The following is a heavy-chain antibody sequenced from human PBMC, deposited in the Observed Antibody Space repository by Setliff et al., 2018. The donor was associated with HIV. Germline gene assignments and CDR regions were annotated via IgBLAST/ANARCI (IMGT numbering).Heavy chain of an antibody. V-gene: IGHV1-18*01. CDR2: ISVYNGNT. CDR3: ARVIDYGVLYWSYYMDV. Sequence: GASVKVSCKASTYTFSSYVINWVRQAPGQGLEWMGRISVYNGNTIYAQKLQGRVTMTTDTSTSTAYMELRSLRSDDTAVYYCARVIDYGVLYWSYYMDVWGKGTTVTVSS. J-gene: IGHJ6*03. D-gene: IGHD4-17*01. CDR1: TYTFSSYV.